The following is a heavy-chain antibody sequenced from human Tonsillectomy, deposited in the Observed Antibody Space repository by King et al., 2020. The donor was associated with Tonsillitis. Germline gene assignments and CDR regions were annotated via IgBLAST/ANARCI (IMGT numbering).Heavy chain of an antibody. CDR1: GFTFSTYT. Sequence: VQLVESGGGLVQPGGALRLSCTAAGFTFSTYTMSWVRQAPGKGLEWVSVIGPSGGNAFYADSVKGRFTISRDNSKNMLYLQMNSLRAEDTAVYYCVKERWGDNWRQGTLVTVSS. D-gene: IGHD7-27*01. V-gene: IGHV3-23*04. CDR2: IGPSGGNA. J-gene: IGHJ4*02. CDR3: VKERWGDN.